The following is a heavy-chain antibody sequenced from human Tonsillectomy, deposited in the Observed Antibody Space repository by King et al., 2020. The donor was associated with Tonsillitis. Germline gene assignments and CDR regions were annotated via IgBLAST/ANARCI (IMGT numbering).Heavy chain of an antibody. D-gene: IGHD3-22*01. Sequence: VQLQQWGAGLLKPSETLSLTCAVYGGSFSGYYCSWIRHPPGKGLEWIGEIIHTGGTNFNPSLTSRVTISVDTSNYQFSLKLSAVTAADTAVYYCARTRYYYDSSGYLYWGQGTPVTVSS. CDR3: ARTRYYYDSSGYLY. J-gene: IGHJ4*02. CDR2: IIHTGGT. CDR1: GGSFSGYY. V-gene: IGHV4-34*12.